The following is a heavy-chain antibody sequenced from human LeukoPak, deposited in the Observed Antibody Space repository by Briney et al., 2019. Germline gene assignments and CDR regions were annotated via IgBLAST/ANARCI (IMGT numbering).Heavy chain of an antibody. D-gene: IGHD3-10*01. Sequence: SETLSLTCTVSGDSIIDYYWGWIRQPPGKGLEYIGYIHHSGTTSYNPSLKSRVSISKDTSNNQFSLRLTSVTAADTAVYYCARLLSGRDLWDWFDPWGQGTLVTVSS. CDR1: GDSIIDYY. CDR3: ARLLSGRDLWDWFDP. CDR2: IHHSGTT. V-gene: IGHV4-59*08. J-gene: IGHJ5*02.